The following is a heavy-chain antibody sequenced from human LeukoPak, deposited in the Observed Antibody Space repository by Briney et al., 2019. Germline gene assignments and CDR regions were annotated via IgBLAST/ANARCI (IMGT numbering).Heavy chain of an antibody. D-gene: IGHD6-19*01. Sequence: ASVKVSCKASGYTFTSYYMHWVRQAPGQGLEWMGIINPSGGSTSYAQKFQGRVTMTRDTSTSTVYMELSSLRSEDTAVYYCGRELAVAGHLDYWGQGTLVTVSS. V-gene: IGHV1-46*01. J-gene: IGHJ4*02. CDR1: GYTFTSYY. CDR3: GRELAVAGHLDY. CDR2: INPSGGST.